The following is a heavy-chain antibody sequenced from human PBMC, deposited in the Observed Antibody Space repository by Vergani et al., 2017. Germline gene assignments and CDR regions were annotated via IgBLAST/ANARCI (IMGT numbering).Heavy chain of an antibody. CDR2: LYGGGGA. CDR3: TRDSHYSDSSGLHDVFDI. J-gene: IGHJ3*02. V-gene: IGHV3-66*02. D-gene: IGHD3-22*01. CDR1: GFSVSNTY. Sequence: EVQLVESGGGLVQPGESLKLSCAASGFSVSNTYMSWFRQVPEKGLEWVSVLYGGGGAHYADSVKGRFTLSRDNSKNLLFLQMNSLRVEDTAIYYCTRDSHYSDSSGLHDVFDIWGQGTMVAVSS.